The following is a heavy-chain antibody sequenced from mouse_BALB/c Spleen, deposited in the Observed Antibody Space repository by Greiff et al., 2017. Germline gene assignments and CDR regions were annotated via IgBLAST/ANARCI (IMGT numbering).Heavy chain of an antibody. D-gene: IGHD1-1*01. CDR3: ARHEGEGDYYGKGYLDY. V-gene: IGHV1-62-2*01. J-gene: IGHJ2*01. CDR1: GYTFTEYI. Sequence: VQLQESGAGLVKPGASVKLSCKASGYTFTEYIIHWVKQRSGQGLEWIGWFYPGSGSIKYNEKFKDKATLTADKSSSTVYMELSRLTSEDSAVYDCARHEGEGDYYGKGYLDYWGQGTTLTVSS. CDR2: FYPGSGSI.